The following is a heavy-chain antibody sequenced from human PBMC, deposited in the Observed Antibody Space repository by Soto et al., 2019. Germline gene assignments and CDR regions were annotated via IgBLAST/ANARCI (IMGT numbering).Heavy chain of an antibody. CDR1: GFTFSSYG. CDR2: ISFDGSNE. D-gene: IGHD6-19*01. Sequence: PGGSLRLSCAASGFTFSSYGMHWVRQAPGKGLEWVSLISFDGSNEYYADSVKGRFTISRDNSKNTLYLQMNSLRTEDTAVYYCAKDGGSSGWGYYYDMDVWGKGTTVTVSS. V-gene: IGHV3-30*18. J-gene: IGHJ6*04. CDR3: AKDGGSSGWGYYYDMDV.